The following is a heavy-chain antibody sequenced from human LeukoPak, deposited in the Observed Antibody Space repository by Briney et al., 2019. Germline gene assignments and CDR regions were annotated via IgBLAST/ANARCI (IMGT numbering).Heavy chain of an antibody. D-gene: IGHD3/OR15-3a*01. CDR3: ARDSGFSGTQRGEY. V-gene: IGHV3-30*19. CDR2: ISYDGSNK. CDR1: GFTLSRHG. J-gene: IGHJ4*02. Sequence: GGSLRLSCAASGFTLSRHGMHWVRQAPGKGLEWVAVISYDGSNKYYADSVKGRFTISRDNSKNTLYLQMNSLRAEDTAVYYCARDSGFSGTQRGEYWGQGTLVTVSS.